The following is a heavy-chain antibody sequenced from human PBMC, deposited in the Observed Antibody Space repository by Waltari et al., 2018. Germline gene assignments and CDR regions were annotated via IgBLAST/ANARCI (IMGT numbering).Heavy chain of an antibody. D-gene: IGHD2-8*02. CDR3: AKKGRTGYLDY. CDR1: GFTFSSYA. Sequence: EVQLLESGGGLVQPGGSLRLSCAASGFTFSSYAMSWVRQAPGKGLEWVSVIYSGGSSTYYADSVKGRFTISRDNSKNTLYLQMNSLRAEDTAVYYCAKKGRTGYLDYWGQGTLVTVSS. J-gene: IGHJ4*02. CDR2: IYSGGSST. V-gene: IGHV3-23*03.